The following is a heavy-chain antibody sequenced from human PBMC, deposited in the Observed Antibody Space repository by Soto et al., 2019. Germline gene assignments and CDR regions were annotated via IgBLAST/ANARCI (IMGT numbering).Heavy chain of an antibody. CDR2: ISAYNGNT. J-gene: IGHJ4*02. V-gene: IGHV1-18*01. CDR3: ARDVLRYFDWYPFDY. D-gene: IGHD3-9*01. Sequence: ASVKVSCKASGYTFTSFGITWVRQAPGQGLEWMGWISAYNGNTNYAQKLQGRVTMTTDTSTSTAYMELRSLRSDDTAVYYCARDVLRYFDWYPFDYWGQGTLVTVSS. CDR1: GYTFTSFG.